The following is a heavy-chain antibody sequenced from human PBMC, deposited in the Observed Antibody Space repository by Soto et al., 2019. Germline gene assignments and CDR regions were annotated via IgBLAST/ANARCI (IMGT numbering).Heavy chain of an antibody. J-gene: IGHJ1*01. Sequence: QVQLVQSGAEVKKPGSSVKVSCKASGGTFSSYAISWVRQAPGQGLEWMGGIIPISGTANYAQKFQGRVTIPADESTSTAYMERRSLRSEDTAVYYCARGGGDYSGSYSWDFQHWGQGTLVTVSS. V-gene: IGHV1-69*01. CDR2: IIPISGTA. CDR1: GGTFSSYA. D-gene: IGHD1-26*01. CDR3: ARGGGDYSGSYSWDFQH.